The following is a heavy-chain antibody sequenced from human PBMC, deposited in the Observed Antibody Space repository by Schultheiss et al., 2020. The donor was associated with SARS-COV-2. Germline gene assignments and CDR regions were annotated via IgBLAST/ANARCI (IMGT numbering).Heavy chain of an antibody. V-gene: IGHV4-38-2*02. D-gene: IGHD6-6*01. J-gene: IGHJ4*02. CDR3: ARAIEVYSSSSYYFDY. Sequence: SETLSLTCTVSGYSISSGYYWGWIRQPPGKGLEWIGSIYHSGSTYYNPSLKSRVTISVDTSKNQFSLKLSSVTAADTAVYYCARAIEVYSSSSYYFDYWGQGTLVTVSS. CDR2: IYHSGST. CDR1: GYSISSGYY.